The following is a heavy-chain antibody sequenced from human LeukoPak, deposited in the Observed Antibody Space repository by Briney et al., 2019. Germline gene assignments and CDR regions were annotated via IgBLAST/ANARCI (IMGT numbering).Heavy chain of an antibody. D-gene: IGHD6-19*01. CDR2: IYYSGST. J-gene: IGHJ4*02. CDR3: ARGGHSSGWYFD. Sequence: PSETLSLTCTVSGGSISSYYWSWIRQPPGKGLEWIGYIYYSGSTNYNPSLKSRVTISVDTSKNQFSLKLSSVTAADTAVYYCARGGHSSGWYFDWGQGTLVTASS. V-gene: IGHV4-59*01. CDR1: GGSISSYY.